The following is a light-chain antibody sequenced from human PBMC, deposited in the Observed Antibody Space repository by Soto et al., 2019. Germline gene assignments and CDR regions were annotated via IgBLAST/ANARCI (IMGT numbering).Light chain of an antibody. CDR3: SSYAGSHNV. CDR2: EVS. Sequence: QSALTQPPSASGSPGQSVTISCTGTSSDVGGYNYVSWYQQHPGKAPKLMIYEVSKRPSGVPDRFSGSKSGNTASLTVFGLQAEDEADYYCSSYAGSHNVFGTGTKLTVL. V-gene: IGLV2-8*01. CDR1: SSDVGGYNY. J-gene: IGLJ1*01.